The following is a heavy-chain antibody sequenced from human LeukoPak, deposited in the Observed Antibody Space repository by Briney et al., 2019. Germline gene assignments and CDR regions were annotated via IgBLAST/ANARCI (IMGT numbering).Heavy chain of an antibody. J-gene: IGHJ4*02. CDR2: ISGSGGST. Sequence: GGSLRLSCAASGFTFSSYTMTWVRQAPGKGLEWVSAISGSGGSTDYADSVKGRFTISRDNSKNTLYLQMNSLRAEDTAVYYCAKESCGGGSCYSGFAYWGQGTLVTVSS. V-gene: IGHV3-23*01. CDR1: GFTFSSYT. CDR3: AKESCGGGSCYSGFAY. D-gene: IGHD2-15*01.